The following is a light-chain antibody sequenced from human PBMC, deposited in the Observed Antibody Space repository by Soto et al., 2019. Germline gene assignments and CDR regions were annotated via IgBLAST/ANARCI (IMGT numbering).Light chain of an antibody. J-gene: IGLJ2*01. CDR2: EVS. V-gene: IGLV2-8*01. Sequence: QSALTQPASVSGSPGQSITISCTGTTSDVGGHKYVSWYQHHPGKTPKLIIYEVSERPSGVPDRFSGSKSGNAASLTVSGLQADDEAIYYCSSYTGTNNFVLFGGGTKVTVL. CDR1: TSDVGGHKY. CDR3: SSYTGTNNFVL.